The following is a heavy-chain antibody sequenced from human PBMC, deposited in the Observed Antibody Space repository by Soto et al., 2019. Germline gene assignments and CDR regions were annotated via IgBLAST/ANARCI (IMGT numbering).Heavy chain of an antibody. CDR3: VKGSRGEYYYYYNCVDV. V-gene: IGHV3-23*01. Sequence: EVQLLESGGGLVQPGGSLRLSCVASGFTFSGYAMSWVRQAPGKGLQWVSAIRDTGGYTYYADSVKGRFTISRDNSKGTPFLQMSSLRAEDTALYYCVKGSRGEYYYYYNCVDVWGQGTTVIVSS. CDR2: IRDTGGYT. J-gene: IGHJ6*02. CDR1: GFTFSGYA. D-gene: IGHD3-16*01.